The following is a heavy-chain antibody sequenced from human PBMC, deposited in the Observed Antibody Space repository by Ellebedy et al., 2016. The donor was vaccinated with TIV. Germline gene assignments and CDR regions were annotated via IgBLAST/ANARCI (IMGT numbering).Heavy chain of an antibody. Sequence: ASGKVSCKASEYTFTGYFLYWVRQAPGQRLGGMGVINPARGNSNYAQKFQGRVTITRDTSTSTVYMELSSLRSEDTAVYYCARGDNYYYDSSGYYYNYWGQGTLVTVSS. CDR3: ARGDNYYYDSSGYYYNY. CDR1: EYTFTGYF. CDR2: INPARGNS. D-gene: IGHD3-22*01. V-gene: IGHV1-46*01. J-gene: IGHJ4*02.